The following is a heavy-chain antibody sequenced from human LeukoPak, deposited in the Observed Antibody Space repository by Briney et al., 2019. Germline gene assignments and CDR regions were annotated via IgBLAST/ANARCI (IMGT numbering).Heavy chain of an antibody. V-gene: IGHV3-15*01. CDR2: MKSKSDGGTT. J-gene: IGHJ5*02. D-gene: IGHD5-18*01. CDR1: GVTFSNAW. CDR3: TPLGYSYGAA. Sequence: GGALRLSCAASGVTFSNAWMSGVRQAPAKGREGVGRMKSKSDGGTTDYAAPVKGRFTISRDDSKNTLYLQMNSLKTEDTAVYHCTPLGYSYGAAWGQGTLVTVSS.